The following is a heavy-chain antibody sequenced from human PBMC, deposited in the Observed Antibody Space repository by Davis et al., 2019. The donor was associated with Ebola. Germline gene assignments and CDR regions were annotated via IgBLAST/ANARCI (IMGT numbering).Heavy chain of an antibody. CDR1: GFTFEDFA. V-gene: IGHV3-9*01. CDR2: ISWNSDDE. J-gene: IGHJ4*02. D-gene: IGHD5-12*01. CDR3: ARSEVATLVVPGVHYYDS. Sequence: SLKISCAASGFTFEDFAMHWVRQAPGKGLEWVAGISWNSDDEAYPDSVKGRVTISRDNGKNALYLQLSSLRADDTAFYYCARSEVATLVVPGVHYYDSWGQGTLVTVSS.